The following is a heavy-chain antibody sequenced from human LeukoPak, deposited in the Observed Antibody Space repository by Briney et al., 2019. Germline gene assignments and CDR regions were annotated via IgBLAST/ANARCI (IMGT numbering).Heavy chain of an antibody. Sequence: GGSLRLSCAASGFTFSSYWMSWVRQAPGKGLECVANIKQDGSEKYYVDSVKGRFTISRDNAKNSLYLQMNSLRAEDTAVYYCARVRCSSTSCYGYFDYWGQGTLVTVSS. CDR1: GFTFSSYW. CDR2: IKQDGSEK. J-gene: IGHJ4*02. CDR3: ARVRCSSTSCYGYFDY. D-gene: IGHD2-2*01. V-gene: IGHV3-7*01.